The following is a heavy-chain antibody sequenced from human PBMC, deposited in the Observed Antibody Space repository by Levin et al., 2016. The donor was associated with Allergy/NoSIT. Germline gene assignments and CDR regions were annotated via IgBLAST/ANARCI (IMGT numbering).Heavy chain of an antibody. CDR1: GFTFSSYG. D-gene: IGHD6-19*01. V-gene: IGHV3-30*18. Sequence: GGSLRLSCAASGFTFSSYGMHWVRQAPGKGLEWVAVISYDGSNKYYADSVKGRFTISRDNSKNTLYLQMNSLRAEDTAVYYCAKDRASSGWYADYWGQGTLVTVSS. CDR3: AKDRASSGWYADY. CDR2: ISYDGSNK. J-gene: IGHJ4*02.